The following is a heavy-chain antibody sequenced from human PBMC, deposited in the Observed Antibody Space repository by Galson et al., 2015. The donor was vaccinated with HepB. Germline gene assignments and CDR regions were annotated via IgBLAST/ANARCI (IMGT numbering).Heavy chain of an antibody. J-gene: IGHJ3*02. CDR3: ARDIVVVPAAIGDDAFDI. CDR2: ISAYNGNT. D-gene: IGHD2-2*02. CDR1: GYTFTSYG. Sequence: SVKVSCKASGYTFTSYGISWVRQAPGQGLEWMGWISAYNGNTNYAQKLQGRVTMTTDTSTSTAYMELRSLRSDDTAVYDCARDIVVVPAAIGDDAFDIWGQGTMVTVSS. V-gene: IGHV1-18*01.